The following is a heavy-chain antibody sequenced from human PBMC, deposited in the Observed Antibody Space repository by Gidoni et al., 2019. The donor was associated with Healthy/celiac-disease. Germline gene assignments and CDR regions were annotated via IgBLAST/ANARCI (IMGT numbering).Heavy chain of an antibody. D-gene: IGHD3-22*01. Sequence: EVQLLESGGGLVQPGGSLRLSCAASGFTFSSYAMSWVRQAPGKGLEWVSAISGSGGSTYYADPVKGRFTISRDNSKNTLYLQMNSLRAEDTAVYYCAKKRDYYDSENWFDPWGQGTLVTVSS. CDR1: GFTFSSYA. CDR3: AKKRDYYDSENWFDP. J-gene: IGHJ5*02. CDR2: ISGSGGST. V-gene: IGHV3-23*01.